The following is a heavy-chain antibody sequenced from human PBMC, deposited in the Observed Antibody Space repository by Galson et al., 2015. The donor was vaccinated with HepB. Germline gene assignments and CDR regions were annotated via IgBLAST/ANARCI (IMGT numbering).Heavy chain of an antibody. J-gene: IGHJ4*02. CDR3: ARAFVTSPSEEYFDSSPYYSSPYFDY. CDR2: ISYTGTT. D-gene: IGHD3-22*01. CDR1: GDSISSYY. V-gene: IGHV4-59*01. Sequence: SETLSLTCTVSGDSISSYYWSWIRQPPGKGLEWIGYISYTGTTNYNPSLKSRVTISADTSKKQFSLKLSSVTAADTAVYFCARAFVTSPSEEYFDSSPYYSSPYFDYWGQGTLVTVSS.